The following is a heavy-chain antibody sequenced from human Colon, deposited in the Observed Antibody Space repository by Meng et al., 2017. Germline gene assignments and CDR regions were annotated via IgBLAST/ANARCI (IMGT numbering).Heavy chain of an antibody. J-gene: IGHJ4*02. D-gene: IGHD2-2*01. CDR2: ISWNSGSI. CDR3: AKDKWRHIVVVPGFDY. Sequence: SLKISCAASGFTFEDYAMHWVRQVPGKGLEWVSGISWNSGSIGYADSVKGRFTISRDNAKNSLYLQMSSLRAEDTALYYCAKDKWRHIVVVPGFDYWGQGTLVTVS. V-gene: IGHV3-9*01. CDR1: GFTFEDYA.